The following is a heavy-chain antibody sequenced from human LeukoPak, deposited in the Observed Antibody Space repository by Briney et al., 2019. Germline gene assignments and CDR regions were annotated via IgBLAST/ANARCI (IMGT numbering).Heavy chain of an antibody. Sequence: HPGGSLRLSCAASGFTFSDYYMSWIRQAPGKGLEWVAGISDSGGSTNYADSVKGRFTISRDNPKNTLYLQMNSLRAEDTAVYFCAKRGVVIRVILVGFHKEAYYFDSWGQGALVTVSS. J-gene: IGHJ4*02. CDR1: GFTFSDYY. D-gene: IGHD3-22*01. CDR2: ISDSGGST. V-gene: IGHV3-23*01. CDR3: AKRGVVIRVILVGFHKEAYYFDS.